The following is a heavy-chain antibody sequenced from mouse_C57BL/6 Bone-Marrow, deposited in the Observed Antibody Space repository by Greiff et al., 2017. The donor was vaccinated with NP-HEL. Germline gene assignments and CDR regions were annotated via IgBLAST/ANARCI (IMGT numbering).Heavy chain of an antibody. CDR2: LYPGDGDT. J-gene: IGHJ2*01. CDR1: GYAFSSSW. D-gene: IGHD4-1*01. V-gene: IGHV1-82*01. CDR3: ARRLGRPDY. Sequence: VQLQQSGPELVKPGASVKISCKASGYAFSSSWMNWVKQRPGKGLEWIGRLYPGDGDTNYNGKFKGKATLTADKSSSTAYMQLSSLTSEDSAVYFCARRLGRPDYWGQGTTLTVSS.